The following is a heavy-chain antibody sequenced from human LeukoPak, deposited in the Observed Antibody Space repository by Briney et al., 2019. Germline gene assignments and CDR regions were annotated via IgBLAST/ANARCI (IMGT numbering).Heavy chain of an antibody. CDR3: ARGLGFWSGYSDR. CDR2: INHNGNVN. V-gene: IGHV3-7*03. CDR1: GFTFSSYW. Sequence: GGSLRLSCAASGFTFSSYWMNWARQAPGKGLEWVASINHNGNVNYYVDSVKGRFTISRDNAKNSLYLQMSNLRAEDTAVYYCARGLGFWSGYSDRWGQGTLVTVSS. J-gene: IGHJ4*02. D-gene: IGHD3-3*01.